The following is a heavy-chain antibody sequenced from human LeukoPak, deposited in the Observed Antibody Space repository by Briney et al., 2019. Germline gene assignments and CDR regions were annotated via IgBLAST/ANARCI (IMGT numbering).Heavy chain of an antibody. CDR3: ARGLRSGSYYNLEAGFDY. Sequence: GGSLRLSCAASGFTVSSNYMSWVRQAPGKGLEWVSVIYSGGSTYYSDSVKGRFTISRDNSKNTLYLQINSLRAEDTAVYYCARGLRSGSYYNLEAGFDYWGQGTLVTVSS. CDR2: IYSGGST. CDR1: GFTVSSNY. D-gene: IGHD3-10*02. V-gene: IGHV3-53*01. J-gene: IGHJ4*02.